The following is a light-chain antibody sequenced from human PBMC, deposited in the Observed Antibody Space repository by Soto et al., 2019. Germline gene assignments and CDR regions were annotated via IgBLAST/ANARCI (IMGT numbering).Light chain of an antibody. Sequence: QSALTQPASGSGSPGQSLTISCTGTSSDVGNYNFVSWYQQHPGKAPKLMIYDVSSRPSGVSNRFSGSKSGNTASLTISELQAEDEADYYCSSYTSSSTYVFGTGTKVTVL. CDR3: SSYTSSSTYV. CDR2: DVS. J-gene: IGLJ1*01. V-gene: IGLV2-14*01. CDR1: SSDVGNYNF.